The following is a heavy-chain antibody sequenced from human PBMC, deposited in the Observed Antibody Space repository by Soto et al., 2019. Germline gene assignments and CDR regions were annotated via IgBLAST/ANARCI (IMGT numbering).Heavy chain of an antibody. CDR2: ISSGSTTI. J-gene: IGHJ4*02. Sequence: EVQLVESGGGLVQPGGSLRLSCAASGFTFSYYSMNWVRQAPGKGLEWVSYISSGSTTIYYAESVKGRFTISRDNGKNSMYLQMNSLRAADTAVYYCAREAAGDFIDYWGQGTLVTVSS. CDR3: AREAAGDFIDY. D-gene: IGHD3-16*01. V-gene: IGHV3-48*01. CDR1: GFTFSYYS.